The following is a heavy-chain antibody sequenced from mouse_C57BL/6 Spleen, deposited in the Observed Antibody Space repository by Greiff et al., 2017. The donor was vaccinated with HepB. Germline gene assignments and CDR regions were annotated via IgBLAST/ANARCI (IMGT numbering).Heavy chain of an antibody. Sequence: QVQLQQPGAELVRPGTSVKLSCKASGYTFTSYWMHWVKQRPGQGLEWIGVIDPSDSYTNYNQKFKGKATLTVDTSSSTAYMQLSRLTSEDSAVSYCATYCYGSSPPYWGQVTLVTVSA. D-gene: IGHD1-1*01. V-gene: IGHV1-59*01. CDR2: IDPSDSYT. CDR3: ATYCYGSSPPY. CDR1: GYTFTSYW. J-gene: IGHJ3*01.